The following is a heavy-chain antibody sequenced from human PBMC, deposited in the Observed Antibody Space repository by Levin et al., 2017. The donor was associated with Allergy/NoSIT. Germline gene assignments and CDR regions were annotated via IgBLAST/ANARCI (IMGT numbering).Heavy chain of an antibody. V-gene: IGHV3-33*01. CDR2: IWYDGSNK. CDR1: GFTFSSYG. CDR3: ARDATPDYYGSWWFDP. Sequence: PGGSLRLSCAASGFTFSSYGMHWVRQAPGKGLEWVAVIWYDGSNKYYADSVKGRFTISRDNSKNTLYLQMNSLRAEDTAVYYCARDATPDYYGSWWFDPWGQGTLVTVSS. J-gene: IGHJ5*02. D-gene: IGHD3-10*01.